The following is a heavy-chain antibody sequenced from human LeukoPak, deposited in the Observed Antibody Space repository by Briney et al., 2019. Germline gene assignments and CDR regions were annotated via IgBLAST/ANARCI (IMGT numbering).Heavy chain of an antibody. CDR2: ISAYNGNT. V-gene: IGHV1-18*01. CDR3: ARAKYSSSWYEPSPLTY. Sequence: ASVKVSCKASGYTFTSYGISWVRQAPGQGLEWMGWISAYNGNTNYAQKLQGRVTMTTDTSTSTAYMELRSLRSDDTAVYYCARAKYSSSWYEPSPLTYWGQGTLVTVSS. D-gene: IGHD6-13*01. J-gene: IGHJ4*02. CDR1: GYTFTSYG.